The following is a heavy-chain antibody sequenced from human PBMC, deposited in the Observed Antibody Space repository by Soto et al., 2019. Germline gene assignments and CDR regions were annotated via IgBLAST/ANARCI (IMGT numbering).Heavy chain of an antibody. D-gene: IGHD2-15*01. V-gene: IGHV1-18*01. J-gene: IGHJ5*02. CDR1: GYTFTSYG. Sequence: GVSVKVSCKASGYTFTSYGISWVRQAPGQGLEWMGWISAYNGNTNYAQKLQGRVTMTTDTSTSTAYMELRSLRSDDTAVYYCAREVLSCSGGSCYRRFDPWGQGTLVTVSS. CDR2: ISAYNGNT. CDR3: AREVLSCSGGSCYRRFDP.